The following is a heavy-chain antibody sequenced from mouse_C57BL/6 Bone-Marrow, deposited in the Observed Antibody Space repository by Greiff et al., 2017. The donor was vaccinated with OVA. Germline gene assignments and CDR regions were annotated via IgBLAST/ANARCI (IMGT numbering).Heavy chain of an antibody. CDR3: ARNYDYHWYFDV. D-gene: IGHD2-4*01. Sequence: EVQLQQSGPELVKPGASVKISCKASGYTFTDYYMNWVKQSHGKSLEWIGDINPNNGGTSYNQKFKGKATLTVDKSSSTAYMELRSLTSEDSAVYYCARNYDYHWYFDVWGTGTTGTVSS. V-gene: IGHV1-26*01. J-gene: IGHJ1*03. CDR2: INPNNGGT. CDR1: GYTFTDYY.